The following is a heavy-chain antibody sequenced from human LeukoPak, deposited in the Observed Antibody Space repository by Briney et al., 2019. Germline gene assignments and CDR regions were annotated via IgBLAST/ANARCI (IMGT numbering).Heavy chain of an antibody. CDR2: INHSGST. Sequence: PSETLSLTCAVYGGSFSGYYWSWIRQPPGKGLEWIGEINHSGSTNYNPSLKSRVTISVDTSKNQFSLKLSSVTAADTAVYYCARAEYGSGSYPFGYWGQGTLFTVSS. J-gene: IGHJ4*02. CDR3: ARAEYGSGSYPFGY. V-gene: IGHV4-34*01. D-gene: IGHD3-10*01. CDR1: GGSFSGYY.